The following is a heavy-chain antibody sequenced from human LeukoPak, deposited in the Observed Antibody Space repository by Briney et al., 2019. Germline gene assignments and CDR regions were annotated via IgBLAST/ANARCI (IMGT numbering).Heavy chain of an antibody. CDR2: VDPEDGET. CDR3: ATLGDGYNLFDY. V-gene: IGHV1-69-2*01. CDR1: GYTFTDYY. J-gene: IGHJ4*02. D-gene: IGHD5-24*01. Sequence: ASVKVSCKVSGYTFTDYYMHWVQQAPGKGLEWMRLVDPEDGETIYAEKFQGRVTITADTSTDTAYMELSSLRSEDTAVYYCATLGDGYNLFDYWGQGTLVTVSS.